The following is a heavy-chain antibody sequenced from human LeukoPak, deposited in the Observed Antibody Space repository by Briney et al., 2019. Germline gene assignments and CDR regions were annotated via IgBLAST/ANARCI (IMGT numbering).Heavy chain of an antibody. Sequence: SETLSLTCTVSGYSICIAYYWGWIRQPPGRGLEWIGSIYHSGSTYYKPSLKSRVSISVDTSKNQFSLRLSSVTAADTAVYYCVRVGGSFDYFDYWGQGTLATVSS. CDR1: GYSICIAYY. J-gene: IGHJ4*02. V-gene: IGHV4-38-2*02. CDR2: IYHSGST. CDR3: VRVGGSFDYFDY. D-gene: IGHD1-26*01.